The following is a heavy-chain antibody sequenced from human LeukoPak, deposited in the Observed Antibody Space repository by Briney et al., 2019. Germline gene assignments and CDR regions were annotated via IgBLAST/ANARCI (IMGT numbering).Heavy chain of an antibody. CDR1: GFTFDDYG. V-gene: IGHV3-20*04. CDR2: INRNGGST. D-gene: IGHD4-17*01. Sequence: GGSLRLSCAASGFTFDDYGMSWVRQAQGKGLEWVSGINRNGGSTGYADSVKGRFTISRDNAKNSLYLQMNSLRAEDTALYYCARAGGDGDYDPLDYYYMDVWGKGTTVTVSS. CDR3: ARAGGDGDYDPLDYYYMDV. J-gene: IGHJ6*03.